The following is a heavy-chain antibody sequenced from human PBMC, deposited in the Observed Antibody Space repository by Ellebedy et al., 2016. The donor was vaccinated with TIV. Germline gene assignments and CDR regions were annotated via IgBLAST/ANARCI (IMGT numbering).Heavy chain of an antibody. J-gene: IGHJ6*02. CDR3: ARGPSSRYYYYYGMDV. V-gene: IGHV1-24*01. CDR1: GYTLTELS. CDR2: FDPEDGET. Sequence: ASVKVSCXVSGYTLTELSMHWVRQAPGKGLEWMGGFDPEDGETIYAQKFQGRVTMTEDTSTDTAYMELSSLRSEDTAVYYCARGPSSRYYYYYGMDVWGQGTTVTVSS.